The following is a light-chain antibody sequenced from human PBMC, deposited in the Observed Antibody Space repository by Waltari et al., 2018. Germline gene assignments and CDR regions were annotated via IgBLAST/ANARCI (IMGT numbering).Light chain of an antibody. Sequence: QSALTQPASVSGSPGQSVTIFCAGTSNDVGGYNSVSGYQEHPGQAPRVIIYDVSDRPLGVSDRFSGSKSGNTASLTISGLQAEDEAEYYCSSQSSNDVVLFGGGTKLTVL. V-gene: IGLV2-14*01. CDR3: SSQSSNDVVL. J-gene: IGLJ2*01. CDR1: SNDVGGYNS. CDR2: DVS.